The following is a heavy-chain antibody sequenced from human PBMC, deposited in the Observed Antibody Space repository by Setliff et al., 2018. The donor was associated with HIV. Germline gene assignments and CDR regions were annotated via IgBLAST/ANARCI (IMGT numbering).Heavy chain of an antibody. D-gene: IGHD6-6*01. J-gene: IGHJ5*02. CDR3: ARRRDYSTVAPRPPNWFDP. V-gene: IGHV4-34*01. CDR2: INHSGST. CDR1: GGSFSVYY. Sequence: PSETLSLTCAVYGGSFSVYYWSWIRQPPGKGLEWIGEINHSGSTNYNPSLKSRVTMSVATSKNQFSLKLISVTAADTAVYDCARRRDYSTVAPRPPNWFDPWGQGTLVTVSS.